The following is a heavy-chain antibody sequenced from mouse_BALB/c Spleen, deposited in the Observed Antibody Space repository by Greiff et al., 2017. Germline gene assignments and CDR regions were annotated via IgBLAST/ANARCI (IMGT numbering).Heavy chain of an antibody. J-gene: IGHJ4*01. CDR2: INPYNGAT. D-gene: IGHD2-14*01. V-gene: IGHV1-31*01. CDR3: ARYRSGYAMDY. CDR1: GYSFTGYY. Sequence: VQLQQSGPELVKPGASVKISCKASGYSFTGYYMHWVKQSHVKSLEWIGRINPYNGATSYNQNFKDKASLTVDKSSSTAYMELHSLTSEDSAVYYCARYRSGYAMDYWGQGTSVTVSS.